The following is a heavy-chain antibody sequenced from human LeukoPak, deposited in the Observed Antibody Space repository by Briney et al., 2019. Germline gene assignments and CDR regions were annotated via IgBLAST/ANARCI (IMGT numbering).Heavy chain of an antibody. J-gene: IGHJ6*02. CDR1: GFTFSSYW. CDR2: IKQDGSEK. V-gene: IGHV3-7*01. CDR3: ARNLRYFDWLPDYYYYYGMDV. Sequence: GGSLRLSCAASGFTFSSYWMSWVRQAPGKGLEWVANIKQDGSEKYYVDSVKGRFTISRDNAKNSLYPQMNSLRAEDTAVYYCARNLRYFDWLPDYYYYYGMDVWGQGTTVTVSS. D-gene: IGHD3-9*01.